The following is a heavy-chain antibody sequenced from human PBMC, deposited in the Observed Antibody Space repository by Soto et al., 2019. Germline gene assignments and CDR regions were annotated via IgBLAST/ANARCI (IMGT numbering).Heavy chain of an antibody. CDR3: ARAYCSGGSCRNWFDP. D-gene: IGHD2-15*01. Sequence: SETLSLTCTVSGGSISSYYWSWIRQPPGKGLEWIGYIYYSGSTNYNPSLKSRVTISVDTSKNQFSLKLSSVTAADTAVYYCARAYCSGGSCRNWFDPWGQGTLVTVS. J-gene: IGHJ5*02. CDR1: GGSISSYY. CDR2: IYYSGST. V-gene: IGHV4-59*01.